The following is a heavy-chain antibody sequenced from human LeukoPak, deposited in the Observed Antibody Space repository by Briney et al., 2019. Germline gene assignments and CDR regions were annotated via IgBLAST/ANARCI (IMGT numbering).Heavy chain of an antibody. CDR2: ISGSGGGT. J-gene: IGHJ5*02. V-gene: IGHV3-23*01. CDR3: ARHTVTTFSDWFDP. D-gene: IGHD4-17*01. Sequence: GGSLRLSCAASGFTFSSYTMNWVRQAPGKGLEWVSSISGSGGGTYYADSVKGRFTISRDNSWNTLYLQMNSLRAEDTAVYYCARHTVTTFSDWFDPWGQGTLVTVSS. CDR1: GFTFSSYT.